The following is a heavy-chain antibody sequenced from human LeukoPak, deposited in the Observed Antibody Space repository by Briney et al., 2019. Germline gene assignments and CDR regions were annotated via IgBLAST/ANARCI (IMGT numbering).Heavy chain of an antibody. V-gene: IGHV1-2*02. CDR1: RYTFTGYL. Sequence: SVKDSCKAPRYTFTGYLMHWVRPTPGQGVEWMGWSYPNSGGTKNAQEFQGKDTMTRDTSISTAYMKLSRMRSDDTAVYYWARARDSSSWYTNYYYYYYMDVWGKGTTVTISS. CDR3: ARARDSSSWYTNYYYYYYMDV. D-gene: IGHD6-13*01. CDR2: SYPNSGGT. J-gene: IGHJ6*03.